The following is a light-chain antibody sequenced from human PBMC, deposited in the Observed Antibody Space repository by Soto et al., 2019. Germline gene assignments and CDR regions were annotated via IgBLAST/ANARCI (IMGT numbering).Light chain of an antibody. Sequence: ETVLSQAPPTVSLSPREKATRSCRASQSVSSYLAWYQQKPGQAPRLLIYDASNRATGIPARFSGSGSGTDFTLTISSLEPEDFAVYYCQQRSNWPRTFGQGTKVDI. CDR1: QSVSSY. CDR2: DAS. CDR3: QQRSNWPRT. J-gene: IGKJ1*01. V-gene: IGKV3-11*01.